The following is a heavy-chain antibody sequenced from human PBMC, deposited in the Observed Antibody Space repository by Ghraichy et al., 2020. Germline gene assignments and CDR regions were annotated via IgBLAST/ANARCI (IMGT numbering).Heavy chain of an antibody. CDR3: AKAWGYCSAATCPSYSWFDP. J-gene: IGHJ5*02. CDR2: ISFSGANT. V-gene: IGHV3-23*01. Sequence: GGSLRLSCAASGFPFSSYAMSWVRQTPGKGLEWVSSISFSGANTYYAVSVKGRFTISRDNSKNTLYLQMNSLRADDTAVYYCAKAWGYCSAATCPSYSWFDPWGQGTLVTVSS. D-gene: IGHD2-15*01. CDR1: GFPFSSYA.